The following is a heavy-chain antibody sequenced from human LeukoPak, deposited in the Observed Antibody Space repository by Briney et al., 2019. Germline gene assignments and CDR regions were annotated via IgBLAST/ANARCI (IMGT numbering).Heavy chain of an antibody. V-gene: IGHV1-46*03. CDR2: INPSGGST. CDR1: GYTFTSYY. J-gene: IGHJ3*02. D-gene: IGHD3-9*01. CDR3: ARVGHYDILTGSYDAFDI. Sequence: ASVKVSCKASGYTFTSYYMHWVQQAPGQGLEWMGIINPSGGSTSYAQKFQGRVTMTRDTSTSTVYMELSSLRSEDTAVYYCARVGHYDILTGSYDAFDIWGQGTMVTVSS.